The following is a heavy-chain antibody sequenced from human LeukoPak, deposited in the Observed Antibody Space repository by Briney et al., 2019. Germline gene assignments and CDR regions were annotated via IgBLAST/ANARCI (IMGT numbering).Heavy chain of an antibody. V-gene: IGHV4-34*01. J-gene: IGHJ6*03. CDR1: GGSFSGYY. CDR3: ARGNSCSSTSCYRNYYYYYMDV. Sequence: PSETLSLTCAVYGGSFSGYYWSWIRQPPGMGLEWIGEINHSGSTNYNPSLKGRVTISEDTSKNQFSLKVTSVTAADTAVYYCARGNSCSSTSCYRNYYYYYMDVWGKGTTVTVSS. CDR2: INHSGST. D-gene: IGHD2-2*02.